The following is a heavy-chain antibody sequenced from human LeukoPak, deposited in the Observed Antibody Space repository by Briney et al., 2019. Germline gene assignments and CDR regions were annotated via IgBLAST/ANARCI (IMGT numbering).Heavy chain of an antibody. CDR3: VRGCSSTSCYPFDC. J-gene: IGHJ4*02. CDR1: GFTVSREY. Sequence: PGGSLRLSCAASGFTVSREYMSWVRQAPGKGLEWVSVIYSGGSTNYADSVKGRFTISRDNARNTLYMQMNSLRAEDTAVYYCVRGCSSTSCYPFDCWGQGTLVTVSS. CDR2: IYSGGST. V-gene: IGHV3-66*01. D-gene: IGHD2-2*01.